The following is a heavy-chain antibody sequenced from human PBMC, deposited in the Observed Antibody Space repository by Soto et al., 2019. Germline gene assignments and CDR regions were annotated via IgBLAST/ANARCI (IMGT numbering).Heavy chain of an antibody. Sequence: QVQLVQSGAEVKKPGASVKVSCKASGYTFTSYAMHWVRQAPGQRLEWMGWINAGNGNTKYSQKFQGRVSLTRDTSASTAYMELSRLRSDDTAVYYCARGDWWVGMNPWGQGTLVTVSS. CDR1: GYTFTSYA. D-gene: IGHD2-8*02. CDR3: ARGDWWVGMNP. CDR2: INAGNGNT. V-gene: IGHV1-3*01. J-gene: IGHJ5*02.